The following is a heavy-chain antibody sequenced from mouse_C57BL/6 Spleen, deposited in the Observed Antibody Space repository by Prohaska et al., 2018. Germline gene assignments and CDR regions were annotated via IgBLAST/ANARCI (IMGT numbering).Heavy chain of an antibody. CDR3: ARSELDYFDY. CDR2: IKPDSSTI. V-gene: IGHV4-1*01. Sequence: EVNLLQSGGCLVQPGGSLKLSCAASGIAFSRYWMSWVRRATGKGLEWIGEIKPDSSTINYAPSLKDKFIITRDNAKNTLYLQMSKVRSEDTALYYCARSELDYFDYWGQGTTLTVSS. D-gene: IGHD4-1*01. J-gene: IGHJ2*01. CDR1: GIAFSRYW.